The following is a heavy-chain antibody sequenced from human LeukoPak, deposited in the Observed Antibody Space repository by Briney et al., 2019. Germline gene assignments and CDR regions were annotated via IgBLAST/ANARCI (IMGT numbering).Heavy chain of an antibody. V-gene: IGHV4-59*01. CDR3: ARVPTAAGTYYYDFHGLDV. CDR2: IYYSGST. D-gene: IGHD6-13*01. J-gene: IGHJ6*02. Sequence: SETLSLTCTVSGGSISSYYWSWIRQPPGKGLEWIGYIYYSGSTNYNPSLKSRVTISVDTSKNHFSLRLSSVTAADTAVYYCARVPTAAGTYYYDFHGLDVWGQGTTVTVSS. CDR1: GGSISSYY.